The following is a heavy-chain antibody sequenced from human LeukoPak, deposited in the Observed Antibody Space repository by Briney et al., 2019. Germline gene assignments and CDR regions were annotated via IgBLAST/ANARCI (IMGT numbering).Heavy chain of an antibody. D-gene: IGHD6-19*01. Sequence: SVKVSCKASGGTFSSYAISWVRQAPGQGLEWMGRIIPILGTANYAQKFQGRVTITTDESTSTAYMELSSLRSEDTAVYYCASPGPAYSSGWYWFDPWGQGTLVTVSS. V-gene: IGHV1-69*05. J-gene: IGHJ5*02. CDR2: IIPILGTA. CDR1: GGTFSSYA. CDR3: ASPGPAYSSGWYWFDP.